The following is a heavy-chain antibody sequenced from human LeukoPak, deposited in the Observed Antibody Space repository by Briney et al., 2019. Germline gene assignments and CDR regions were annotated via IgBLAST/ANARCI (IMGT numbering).Heavy chain of an antibody. Sequence: GGSLRLSCAASGFTFSSYGMHWVRQAPGKGLEWVAVIWYDGSNKYYADSVKGRFTISRDNSKNTLYLQMNSLRAEDTAVYYCASTYYYDSSGSLRDYWGQGTLVTVSS. V-gene: IGHV3-33*01. CDR2: IWYDGSNK. CDR3: ASTYYYDSSGSLRDY. J-gene: IGHJ4*02. CDR1: GFTFSSYG. D-gene: IGHD3-22*01.